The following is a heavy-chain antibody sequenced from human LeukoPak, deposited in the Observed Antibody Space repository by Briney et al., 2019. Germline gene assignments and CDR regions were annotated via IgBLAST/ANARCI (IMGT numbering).Heavy chain of an antibody. CDR2: IYDSGST. D-gene: IGHD4-17*01. V-gene: IGHV4-59*12. CDR3: ARYDYARFDP. J-gene: IGHJ5*02. Sequence: PSETLSLTCSVSGGSISSYYWSWIRQPPGKGLEWIGYIYDSGSTNYNPSLKSRATISLDTSKNQFSLKLTSVTAADTAVYYCARYDYARFDPWGQGTLVTVSS. CDR1: GGSISSYY.